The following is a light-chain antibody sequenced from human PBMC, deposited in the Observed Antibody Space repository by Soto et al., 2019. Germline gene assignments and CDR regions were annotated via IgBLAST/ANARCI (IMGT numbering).Light chain of an antibody. CDR2: AAS. Sequence: DIQMTQSPSSLSASVGDRVTITCRASQSITGYLSWYQQNPGKAPKLLIYAASSLQSGVPSRFSGSGFGTDYTLTISSLQPEDFATYYCQQSYTFPLTFGGGTKVEIK. J-gene: IGKJ4*01. CDR1: QSITGY. CDR3: QQSYTFPLT. V-gene: IGKV1-39*01.